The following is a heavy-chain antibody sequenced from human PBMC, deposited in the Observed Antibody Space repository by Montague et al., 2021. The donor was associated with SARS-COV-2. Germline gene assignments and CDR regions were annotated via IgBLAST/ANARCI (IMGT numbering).Heavy chain of an antibody. J-gene: IGHJ4*02. CDR2: IVDSDSST. Sequence: SLRLSCAVSGFTFTSYAMSWVRQAPGKGLEWVSGIVDSDSSTHYADSVKGRFTISRDNSKNMVYLQMNSLRAEDTAVYYCARGVITPDYRGRGTLVTVSS. CDR1: GFTFTSYA. V-gene: IGHV3-23*01. CDR3: ARGVITPDY. D-gene: IGHD2-21*01.